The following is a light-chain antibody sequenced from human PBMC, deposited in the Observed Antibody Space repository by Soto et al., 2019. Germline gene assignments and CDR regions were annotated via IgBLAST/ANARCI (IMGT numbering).Light chain of an antibody. CDR2: DDD. J-gene: IGLJ1*01. Sequence: QSVMTQPPSVSAAPGQRVTIYCSGSSSNIEGNSVSWYQQLPGTAPKLLIYDDDKRPSGIPDRFSGSKSGTSATLGITGFQTGDEADYYCGSWDSSLSAYVFGTGTKLTVL. CDR3: GSWDSSLSAYV. CDR1: SSNIEGNS. V-gene: IGLV1-51*01.